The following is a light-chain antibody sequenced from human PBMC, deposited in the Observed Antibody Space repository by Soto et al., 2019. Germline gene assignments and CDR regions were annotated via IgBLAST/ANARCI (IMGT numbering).Light chain of an antibody. CDR3: QQYNSYSWT. V-gene: IGKV1-5*01. J-gene: IGKJ1*01. CDR2: DVS. Sequence: DIHLTQSTSTLPASVGDRVTITSWASQSISSWLAWYQQKPGKAPKLLIYDVSSLESGVPSRFSGSGSGTEFTLTISSLQPDDFATYYCQQYNSYSWTFGQGTKV. CDR1: QSISSW.